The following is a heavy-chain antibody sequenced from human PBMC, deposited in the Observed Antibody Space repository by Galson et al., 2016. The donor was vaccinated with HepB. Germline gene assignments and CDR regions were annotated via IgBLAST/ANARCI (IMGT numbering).Heavy chain of an antibody. CDR3: PTSPAYCGGDCYFFES. CDR2: INPSGEVT. Sequence: SVKVSCKASGDRFANYYIHWVRQAPGQGLEWMEFINPSGEVTAFTQKFRDRLTMTRDTSTSTVYLDLSDLTSEDTAVYYCPTSPAYCGGDCYFFESWGQGTLFTISS. D-gene: IGHD2-21*02. J-gene: IGHJ4*02. V-gene: IGHV1-46*01. CDR1: GDRFANYY.